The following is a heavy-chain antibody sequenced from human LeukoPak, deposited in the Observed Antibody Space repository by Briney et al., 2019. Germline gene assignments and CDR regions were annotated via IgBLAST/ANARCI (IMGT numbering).Heavy chain of an antibody. CDR1: GFTFSSYD. D-gene: IGHD2-2*01. Sequence: GGSLRLSCAASGFTFSSYDIHWVRQATGKGLEWVSAISGSGGSTYYADSVKGRFTISRDNSKNTLYLQMNSLRAEDTAVYYCAKDVGYCSSTSCRCFDYWGQGTLVTVSS. CDR3: AKDVGYCSSTSCRCFDY. CDR2: ISGSGGST. V-gene: IGHV3-23*01. J-gene: IGHJ4*02.